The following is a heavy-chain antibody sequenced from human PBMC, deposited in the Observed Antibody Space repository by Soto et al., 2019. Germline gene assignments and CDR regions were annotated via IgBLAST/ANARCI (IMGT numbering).Heavy chain of an antibody. J-gene: IGHJ5*02. D-gene: IGHD7-27*01. CDR2: TYYRSEWFN. CDR3: ARGSRDGYTGDRFDP. V-gene: IGHV6-1*01. Sequence: SQTLSLTCAISGDSVSSSNAAWNWIRQSPSRGLEWLGRTYYRSEWFNDYAVSVKSRITINPDTSKNQFSLHLNSATPEDTAVYYCARGSRDGYTGDRFDPWGQGTLVTVSS. CDR1: GDSVSSSNAA.